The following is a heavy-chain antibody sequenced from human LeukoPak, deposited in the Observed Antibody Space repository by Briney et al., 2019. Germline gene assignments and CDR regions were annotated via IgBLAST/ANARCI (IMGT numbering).Heavy chain of an antibody. D-gene: IGHD6-19*01. CDR2: IYYSGST. Sequence: SETLSLTCTVSGGSISSYYWSWIRQPPGKGLEWIGYIYYSGSTNYNPSLKSRVTISVDTFKNQFSLKLSSVTAADTAVYYCAREVAVAGTPDYWGQGTLVTVSS. CDR1: GGSISSYY. V-gene: IGHV4-59*01. CDR3: AREVAVAGTPDY. J-gene: IGHJ4*02.